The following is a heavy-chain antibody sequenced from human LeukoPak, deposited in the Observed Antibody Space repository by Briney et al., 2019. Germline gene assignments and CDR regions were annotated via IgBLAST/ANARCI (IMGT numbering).Heavy chain of an antibody. J-gene: IGHJ4*02. Sequence: PSETLSLTCTASGGSISIYYWSWIRQPPGKGLEWIGYIYNSGSTDYNPSLKSRVTISVDTSKNQFSLKLNSVTAADTAIYYCVRDRELNYWGQGTLVTVSS. CDR1: GGSISIYY. CDR3: VRDRELNY. D-gene: IGHD1-26*01. V-gene: IGHV4-59*01. CDR2: IYNSGST.